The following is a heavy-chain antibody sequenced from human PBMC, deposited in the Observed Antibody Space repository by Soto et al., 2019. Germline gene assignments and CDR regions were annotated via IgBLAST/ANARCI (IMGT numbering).Heavy chain of an antibody. CDR2: IYYSGST. CDR1: GGSISSYY. V-gene: IGHV4-59*01. D-gene: IGHD5-18*01. CDR3: AIGYRY. Sequence: NPSETLSLTCTVSGGSISSYYWSWIRQPPGKGLEWIGYIYYSGSTNYNPSLKSRVTISVDTSKNQFSLKLSSVTAADTAVYYCAIGYRYWGQGTLVTVSS. J-gene: IGHJ4*02.